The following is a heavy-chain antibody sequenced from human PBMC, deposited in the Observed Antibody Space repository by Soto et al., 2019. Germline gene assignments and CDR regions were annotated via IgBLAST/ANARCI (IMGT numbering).Heavy chain of an antibody. CDR3: ARGEVGYGSGGSYYSGILPY. CDR1: GGSISSYY. CDR2: IYYSGST. D-gene: IGHD2-15*01. J-gene: IGHJ4*02. V-gene: IGHV4-59*01. Sequence: QVQLQESGPGLVKPSETLSLTCTVSGGSISSYYWSWLRPPPGKGLEWIGYIYYSGSTNYNPSLKRRVTISVDTSNIQFSRKLSSVTAADTAVYYCARGEVGYGSGGSYYSGILPYCGQGSLVTVSS.